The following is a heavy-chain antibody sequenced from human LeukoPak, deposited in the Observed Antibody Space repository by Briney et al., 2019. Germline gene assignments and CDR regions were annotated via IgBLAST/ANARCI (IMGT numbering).Heavy chain of an antibody. CDR1: GGSISSYY. CDR2: ISYSGST. CDR3: ARHIGYMVRGVPYFDD. D-gene: IGHD3-10*01. V-gene: IGHV4-59*08. Sequence: SETLSLTCTVSGGSISSYYWSWIRQPPGKGLEWIGYISYSGSTNYNPSLKSRVTISVDTSKNQFSLKLSSVAAADTAVYYCARHIGYMVRGVPYFDDWGQGTLVTVSS. J-gene: IGHJ4*02.